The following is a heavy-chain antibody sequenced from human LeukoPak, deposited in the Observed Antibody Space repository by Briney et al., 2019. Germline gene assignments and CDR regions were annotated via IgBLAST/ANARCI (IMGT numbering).Heavy chain of an antibody. V-gene: IGHV3-21*01. Sequence: GGSLRLSCAASGFTFSSYSMNWVRQAPGKGLEWVSSISSSSSYIYYADSVKGRFTISRDNAKNSLYLQMNSLRAEDTAVYYCATGPMWFGELPWYFDFWGQGTLVTVSS. CDR3: ATGPMWFGELPWYFDF. CDR2: ISSSSSYI. D-gene: IGHD3-10*01. CDR1: GFTFSSYS. J-gene: IGHJ4*02.